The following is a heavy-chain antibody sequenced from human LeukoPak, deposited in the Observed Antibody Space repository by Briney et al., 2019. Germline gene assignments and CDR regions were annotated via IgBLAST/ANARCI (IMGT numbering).Heavy chain of an antibody. CDR1: GYTFTSYA. D-gene: IGHD5-18*01. V-gene: IGHV1-3*01. J-gene: IGHJ4*01. Sequence: ASVKVSCKASGYTFTSYAMHWVRQAPGQRLEWMGWINAGNGNTKYSQKFQGRVTITRDTSASTAYMELSSLRSEDTAVYYCARDKRIQLWLPDYWGQEPWSPSPQ. CDR2: INAGNGNT. CDR3: ARDKRIQLWLPDY.